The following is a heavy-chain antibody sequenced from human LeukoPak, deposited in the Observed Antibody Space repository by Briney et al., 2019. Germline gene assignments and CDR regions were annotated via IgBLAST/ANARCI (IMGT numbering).Heavy chain of an antibody. CDR3: ARRLDYFDSIGYSDAFDI. V-gene: IGHV5-51*01. J-gene: IGHJ3*02. CDR1: GYSFTSYW. CDR2: IYPGDSDT. D-gene: IGHD3-22*01. Sequence: GESLKISCKGSGYSFTSYWIGWVRQMPGKGLEWMGIIYPGDSDTKYSQSFQGQVTISADQSISTAYLQWSSLKASDTAMYYCARRLDYFDSIGYSDAFDIWGQGTMVTVSS.